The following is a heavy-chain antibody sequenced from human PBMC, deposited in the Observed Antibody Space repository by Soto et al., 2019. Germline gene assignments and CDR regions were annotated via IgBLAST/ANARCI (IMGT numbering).Heavy chain of an antibody. V-gene: IGHV4-39*01. J-gene: IGHJ5*02. Sequence: QLQLQESGPGLVKPSETLSLTCTVSGGSISSSSYYWGWIRRPPGKGLEWIGSIYYSGSTYYNPSLKSRVTISVDTSKNQFSLKLSSVTAADTAVYYCARHEEAAASDWFDPWGQGTLVTVSS. CDR3: ARHEEAAASDWFDP. CDR2: IYYSGST. CDR1: GGSISSSSYY. D-gene: IGHD2-15*01.